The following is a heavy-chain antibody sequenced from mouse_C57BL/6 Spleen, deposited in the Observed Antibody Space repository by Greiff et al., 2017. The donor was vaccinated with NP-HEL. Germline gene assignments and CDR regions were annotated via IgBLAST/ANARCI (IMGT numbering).Heavy chain of an antibody. Sequence: EVKLVESGGGLVKPGGSLKLSCAASGFTFSDYGIHWVRQAPEKGLEWVAYISSGSSTIYYAATVKGRFTISRENAQNTLFLQMTSLRSEDTAMYYCATNWYYYFDYWGQGTTLTVSS. D-gene: IGHD1-1*02. CDR3: ATNWYYYFDY. CDR2: ISSGSSTI. J-gene: IGHJ2*01. V-gene: IGHV5-17*01. CDR1: GFTFSDYG.